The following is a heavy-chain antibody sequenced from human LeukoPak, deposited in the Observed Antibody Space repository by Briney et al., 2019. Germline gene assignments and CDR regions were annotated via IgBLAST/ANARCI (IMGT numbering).Heavy chain of an antibody. CDR3: ARGLRGGCSSTSCYGDYYYYMDV. Sequence: SETLSLTCAVYGGSFSDYFWGWIRQPPGKGLEWTGEINHSGRTYYNPSLKSRVTISVDTSKNQFSLNLSSVTAADTAVYYCARGLRGGCSSTSCYGDYYYYMDVWGKGTTVTVSS. D-gene: IGHD2-2*01. J-gene: IGHJ6*03. CDR2: INHSGRT. V-gene: IGHV4-34*01. CDR1: GGSFSDYF.